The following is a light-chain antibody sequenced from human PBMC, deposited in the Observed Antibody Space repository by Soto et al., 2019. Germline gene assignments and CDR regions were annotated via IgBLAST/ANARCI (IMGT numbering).Light chain of an antibody. V-gene: IGKV3-20*01. CDR2: GAF. CDR3: LRYGDSPPAYT. Sequence: EIVLTQSPGTVSLSPGERATLSCRASQSVSSRNLAWYRQKPGQAPRLLIFGAFNRATGIPDRFSGSGSGTDFTLTISRLEPEDCAVYYCLRYGDSPPAYTFGQGTKLEIK. CDR1: QSVSSRN. J-gene: IGKJ2*01.